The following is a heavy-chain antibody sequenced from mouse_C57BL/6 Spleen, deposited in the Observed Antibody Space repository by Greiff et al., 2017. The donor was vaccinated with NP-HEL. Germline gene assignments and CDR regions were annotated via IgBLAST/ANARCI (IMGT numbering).Heavy chain of an antibody. D-gene: IGHD1-1*02. CDR3: TRWGGSGGMDY. CDR1: GYTFTDYE. Sequence: VQLQQSGAELVRPGASVTLSCKASGYTFTDYEMHWVKQTPVHGLEWIGAIDPETGGTAYNQKFKGKAILTADKSSSTAYMELRSLTSEDSAVYYCTRWGGSGGMDYWGQGTSVTVSS. CDR2: IDPETGGT. V-gene: IGHV1-15*01. J-gene: IGHJ4*01.